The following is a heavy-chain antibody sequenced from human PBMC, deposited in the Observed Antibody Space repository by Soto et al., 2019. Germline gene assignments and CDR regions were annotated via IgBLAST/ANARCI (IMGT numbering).Heavy chain of an antibody. CDR3: ARATNTVVNDC. CDR1: GGSISSYY. CDR2: IYYSGST. V-gene: IGHV4-59*01. Sequence: SETLSLTCTVSGGSISSYYWSWIRQPPGKGLEWIGYIYYSGSTNYNPSLKSRVTISVDTSKNQFSLKLSSVTAADTAVYYCARATNTVVNDCWGQGTLVTVSS. D-gene: IGHD5-12*01. J-gene: IGHJ4*02.